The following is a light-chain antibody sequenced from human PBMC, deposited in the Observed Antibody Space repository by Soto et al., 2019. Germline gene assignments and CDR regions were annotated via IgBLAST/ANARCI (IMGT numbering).Light chain of an antibody. CDR3: QQRYNWPRVT. CDR1: QSVSSY. CDR2: DAS. V-gene: IGKV3-11*01. J-gene: IGKJ4*01. Sequence: EVVLTQSPATLSLSPGERATLSCRASQSVSSYLAWYQRKPGQAPRLLIYDASNRATGIPARFSGSGSGTDFTLTISSREPEDFEVYYCQQRYNWPRVTFGGGTKVEIK.